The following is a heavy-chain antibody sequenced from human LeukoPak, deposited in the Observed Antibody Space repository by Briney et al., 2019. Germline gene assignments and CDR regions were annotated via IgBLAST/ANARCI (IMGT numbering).Heavy chain of an antibody. CDR2: INHSGST. V-gene: IGHV4-39*07. D-gene: IGHD6-19*01. Sequence: PSETLSLTCTVSGGSISSSSYYWGWIRQPPGKGLEWIGEINHSGSTNYNPSLKSRVTISVDTSKNQFSLKLSSVTAADTAVYYCARARTDSSGWSRAFDIWGQGTMVTVSS. J-gene: IGHJ3*02. CDR3: ARARTDSSGWSRAFDI. CDR1: GGSISSSSYY.